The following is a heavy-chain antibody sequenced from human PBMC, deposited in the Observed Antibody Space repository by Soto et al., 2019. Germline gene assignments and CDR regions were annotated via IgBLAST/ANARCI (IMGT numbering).Heavy chain of an antibody. D-gene: IGHD6-19*01. Sequence: ASVKVSCKASGYSFTTYGIFWVRQAPGQGLEWMGWINPYNGKTNYARNLQGRVSMTTDTSTTTAYMELRSLRSDDTAVYYCARPCDSSRSPRFDYWGQGTLVTVSS. J-gene: IGHJ4*02. V-gene: IGHV1-18*01. CDR2: INPYNGKT. CDR1: GYSFTTYG. CDR3: ARPCDSSRSPRFDY.